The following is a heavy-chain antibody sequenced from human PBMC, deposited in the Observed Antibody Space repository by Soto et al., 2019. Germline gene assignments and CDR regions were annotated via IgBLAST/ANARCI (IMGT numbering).Heavy chain of an antibody. V-gene: IGHV3-30-3*01. CDR1: GFTFSRYA. CDR2: ISYDGSDK. D-gene: IGHD4-17*01. Sequence: ESGGGVVQPGRSLRLSCVASGFTFSRYAIHWVHQAPGKGLEWVAVISYDGSDKYYADSVKGRFTISRDNSKNTLYLQMNSLRPDDTAVYYCARDYGDYDFLDYWGQGTLVTVSS. CDR3: ARDYGDYDFLDY. J-gene: IGHJ4*02.